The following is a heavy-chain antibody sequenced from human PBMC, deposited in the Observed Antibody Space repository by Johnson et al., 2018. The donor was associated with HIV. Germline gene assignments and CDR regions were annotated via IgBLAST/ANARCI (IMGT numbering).Heavy chain of an antibody. CDR2: ISYDGSNK. D-gene: IGHD3-10*01. J-gene: IGHJ3*02. CDR3: ARVLWFGELFSRAFDI. V-gene: IGHV3-30*19. CDR1: GFTFRYYG. Sequence: QVQLVESGGGLVQPGGSLRLSCAASGFTFRYYGMHWVRQAPGKGLEWVAVISYDGSNKYYADSVKGRFTISRDNSKNTLYLQMNSLRAEDTAVYYCARVLWFGELFSRAFDIWGQGTMVTVSS.